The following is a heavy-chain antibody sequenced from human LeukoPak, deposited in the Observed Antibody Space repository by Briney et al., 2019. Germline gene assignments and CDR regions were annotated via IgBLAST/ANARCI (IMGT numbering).Heavy chain of an antibody. V-gene: IGHV3-7*01. CDR1: GFTFSSRDW. CDR2: IKQDGSEK. Sequence: GGSLRLSCVASGFTFSSRDWMTWVRQAPGKGLEWVANIKQDGSEKNYVDSVKGRFTISRDNAKNSVDLQMNSLRVEDTAVYYCARGPILRHFDYYMDVWGKGTTVIISS. CDR3: ARGPILRHFDYYMDV. D-gene: IGHD3-9*01. J-gene: IGHJ6*03.